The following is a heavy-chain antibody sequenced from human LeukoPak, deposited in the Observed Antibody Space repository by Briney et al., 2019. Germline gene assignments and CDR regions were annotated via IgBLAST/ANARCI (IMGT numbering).Heavy chain of an antibody. D-gene: IGHD2-2*01. V-gene: IGHV4-38-2*01. CDR1: GYSISSGYY. CDR2: IYHSGST. J-gene: IGHJ1*01. Sequence: SETLSLTCAVSGYSISSGYYWGWIRQPPGKGLEWIGSIYHSGSTYYNPSLKSRVTISVDTSKNQFSLKLSSVTAADTAVYYCASPPPSDIVVVPAAIGEYFQHWGQGTVVTVSS. CDR3: ASPPPSDIVVVPAAIGEYFQH.